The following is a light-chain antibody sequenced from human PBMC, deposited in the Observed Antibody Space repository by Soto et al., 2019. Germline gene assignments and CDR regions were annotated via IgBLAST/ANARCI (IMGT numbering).Light chain of an antibody. CDR3: QQYNSPVWT. CDR1: QSISSW. V-gene: IGKV1-5*01. CDR2: DAS. J-gene: IGKJ1*01. Sequence: DIQMTQSPSTLSASVGDRVTITCRASQSISSWLAWYQQKPGKAPKLLIYDASSLESGVPSRFSGSGSGTEFTLTISSLQPDGFATYYCQQYNSPVWTFXQGTKVDIK.